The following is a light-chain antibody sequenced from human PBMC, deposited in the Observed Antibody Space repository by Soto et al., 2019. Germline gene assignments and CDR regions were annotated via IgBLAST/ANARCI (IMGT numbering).Light chain of an antibody. V-gene: IGLV1-40*01. J-gene: IGLJ3*02. Sequence: QPVLTQPPSVSGAPGQRVTISCTGSSSNIGAGYDVHWYQQLPGTAPKLLIYGNSNRPSGVPDRFSGSKSGTSASLAITGLQAEDEADSYCQSYDSSLSGWVFGGGTPLTVL. CDR3: QSYDSSLSGWV. CDR1: SSNIGAGYD. CDR2: GNS.